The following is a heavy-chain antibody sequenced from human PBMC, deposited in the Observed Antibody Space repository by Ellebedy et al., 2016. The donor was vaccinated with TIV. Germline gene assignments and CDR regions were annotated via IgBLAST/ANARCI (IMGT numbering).Heavy chain of an antibody. J-gene: IGHJ4*02. Sequence: ASVKVSCXASGYTFTSYYMHWVRQAPGQGLEWMGIINPSGGSTSYAQKFQGRVTMTRDTSTSTVYMELSSLRSEDTAVYYCARGRNYYYDSSRSLDYWGQGTLVTVSS. V-gene: IGHV1-46*01. D-gene: IGHD3-22*01. CDR2: INPSGGST. CDR3: ARGRNYYYDSSRSLDY. CDR1: GYTFTSYY.